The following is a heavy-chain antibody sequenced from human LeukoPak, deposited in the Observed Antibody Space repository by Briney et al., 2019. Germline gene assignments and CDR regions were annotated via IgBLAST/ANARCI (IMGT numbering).Heavy chain of an antibody. CDR3: ARSPLGYCSSTSCYVFDI. D-gene: IGHD2-2*01. Sequence: GESLEISCKGSGYRFTNYWIGWVRQMPGKGLEWMGIIYPGDSDTTYSPSFQGQVTISADKSISTAYLQWSSLKASDTAMYYCARSPLGYCSSTSCYVFDIWGQGTMVTVSS. CDR1: GYRFTNYW. J-gene: IGHJ3*02. V-gene: IGHV5-51*01. CDR2: IYPGDSDT.